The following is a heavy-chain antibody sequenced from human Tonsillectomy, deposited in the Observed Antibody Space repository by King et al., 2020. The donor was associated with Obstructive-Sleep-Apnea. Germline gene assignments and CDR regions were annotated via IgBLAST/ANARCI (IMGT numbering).Heavy chain of an antibody. V-gene: IGHV4-31*03. J-gene: IGHJ4*01. CDR3: ARGEETYYSDY. Sequence: VQLQESGPGLVKPSQTLSLTCIVSGGSISRADYYWSWIRQHPGKGLEWIGYIYYSGSTYYSPSFRSRVMLSIDTSKNQFSLKLSSVTAADTAVYYCARGEETYYSDYWGHGILVTVSS. CDR2: IYYSGST. CDR1: GGSISRADYY.